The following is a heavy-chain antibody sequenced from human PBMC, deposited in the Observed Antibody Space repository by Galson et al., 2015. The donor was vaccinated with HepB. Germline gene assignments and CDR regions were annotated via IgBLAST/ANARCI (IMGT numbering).Heavy chain of an antibody. V-gene: IGHV1-69*01. CDR1: GGTFSSYA. Sequence: SCKASGGTFSSYAISWVRQAPGQGLEWMGGIIPIFESPNYAQKFQGRVTINADESTSTVYMELSSLKSEDTAVYYCARDPISASSAFDVWGQGTMVTVSS. CDR3: ARDPISASSAFDV. D-gene: IGHD5/OR15-5a*01. CDR2: IIPIFESP. J-gene: IGHJ3*01.